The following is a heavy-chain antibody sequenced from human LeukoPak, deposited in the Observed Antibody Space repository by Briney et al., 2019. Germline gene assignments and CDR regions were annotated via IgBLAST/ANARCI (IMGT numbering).Heavy chain of an antibody. D-gene: IGHD5-18*01. V-gene: IGHV4-34*01. J-gene: IGHJ5*02. Sequence: PSETLSLTCAVYGGSFSGYYWSWIRQPPGKGLEWIGEINHSGSTNYNPSLKSRVTISVDTSKNQFSLKLSSVTAADTAVYYCARPRRYSYGPVWGWFDPWGQGTLVTVSS. CDR2: INHSGST. CDR3: ARPRRYSYGPVWGWFDP. CDR1: GGSFSGYY.